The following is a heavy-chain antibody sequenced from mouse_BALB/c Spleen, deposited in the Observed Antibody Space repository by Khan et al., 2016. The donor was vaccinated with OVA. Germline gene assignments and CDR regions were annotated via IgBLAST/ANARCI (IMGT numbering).Heavy chain of an antibody. CDR3: SRAYYGNDYYAMDN. Sequence: EVELVESGGDLVKPGGSLKLSCAASGFNFSTYGMSWVRQTPDKRLEWVATISLGASYTYYADSVKGRFTISRDNAKNTLYLQMSSLSSEDTAMYYCSRAYYGNDYYAMDNWGQGTSVTVSS. V-gene: IGHV5-6*01. D-gene: IGHD2-9*01. CDR2: ISLGASYT. CDR1: GFNFSTYG. J-gene: IGHJ4*01.